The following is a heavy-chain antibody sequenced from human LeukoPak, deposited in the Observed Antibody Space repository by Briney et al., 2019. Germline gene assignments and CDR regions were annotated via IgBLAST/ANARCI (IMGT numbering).Heavy chain of an antibody. J-gene: IGHJ4*02. V-gene: IGHV3-23*01. CDR1: GFTFSSYA. CDR2: ISGSGGST. Sequence: PGGSLRLSCAASGFTFSSYAMSWVRRAPGKGLKWVSAISGSGGSTYYADSVKGRFTISRDNSKNTLYLQMNSLRAEDTAVCYCAKVSLTVAACDYWGQGTLVTVSS. D-gene: IGHD6-19*01. CDR3: AKVSLTVAACDY.